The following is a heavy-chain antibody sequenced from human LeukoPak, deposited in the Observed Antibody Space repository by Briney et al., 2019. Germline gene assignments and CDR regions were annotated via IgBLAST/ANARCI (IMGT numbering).Heavy chain of an antibody. V-gene: IGHV3-9*01. CDR1: GFTFDDYA. J-gene: IGHJ4*02. D-gene: IGHD3-16*01. CDR2: ISWNSGSI. Sequence: GRSLRLSCAASGFTFDDYAMHWVRHAPGKGLEWVSGISWNSGSIGYADSVKGRFTISRDNAKNSLYLQMNSLRAEDTALYYCAKSAREITNFDYWGQGTLVTVSS. CDR3: AKSAREITNFDY.